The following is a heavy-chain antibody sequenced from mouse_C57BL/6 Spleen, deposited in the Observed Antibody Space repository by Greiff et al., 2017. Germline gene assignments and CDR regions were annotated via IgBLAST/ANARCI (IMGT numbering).Heavy chain of an antibody. V-gene: IGHV1-80*01. CDR2: IYPGDGDT. CDR3: ARQLRALAMDY. Sequence: VMLVESGAELVKPGASVKISCKASGYAFSSYWMNWVKPRPGKGLEWIGQIYPGDGDTNYNGKFKGKATLTADKSSSTAYMQLSSLTSEDSAVYFCARQLRALAMDYWGQGTSVTVSS. CDR1: GYAFSSYW. J-gene: IGHJ4*01. D-gene: IGHD3-2*02.